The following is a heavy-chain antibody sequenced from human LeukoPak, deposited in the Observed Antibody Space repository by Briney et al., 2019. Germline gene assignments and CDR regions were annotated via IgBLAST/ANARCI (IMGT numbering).Heavy chain of an antibody. CDR3: AKKGQYSSSWYLGY. D-gene: IGHD6-13*01. V-gene: IGHV7-4-1*02. Sequence: GASVKVSCKASGYTFTTYAMNWVRQAPGQGLEWMGWINTNTGNPTYAQGFTGRFVFSLDTSVSTAYLQISSLKAEDTAVYYCAKKGQYSSSWYLGYWGQGTLVTVSS. CDR2: INTNTGNP. CDR1: GYTFTTYA. J-gene: IGHJ4*02.